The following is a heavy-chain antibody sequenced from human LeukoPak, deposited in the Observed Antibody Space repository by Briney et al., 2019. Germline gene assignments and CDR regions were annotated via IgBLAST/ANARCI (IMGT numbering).Heavy chain of an antibody. Sequence: SETLSLTCAVYGGFFSGYYWSWIRQPPGKGLEWIGYIYYSGSTNYNPSLKSRVTISVDTSKNQFSLKLSSVTAADTAVYYCARGSYNYYGSGSYFDPWGQGTLVTVSS. J-gene: IGHJ5*02. CDR3: ARGSYNYYGSGSYFDP. D-gene: IGHD3-10*01. V-gene: IGHV4-59*08. CDR1: GGFFSGYY. CDR2: IYYSGST.